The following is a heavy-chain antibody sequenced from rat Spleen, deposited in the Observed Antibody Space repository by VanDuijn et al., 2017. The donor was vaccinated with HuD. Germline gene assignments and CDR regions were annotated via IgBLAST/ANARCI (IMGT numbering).Heavy chain of an antibody. CDR1: GFTFSDYA. V-gene: IGHV5-17*01. CDR2: IIYDGSST. Sequence: EVQLVESGGGLVQPGRSLKLSCAASGFTFSDYAMAWVRQAPKKGLEWVATIIYDGSSTYYRDSVKGRFTISRDNAKSTLYLQMDSLRSEDTATYYCARSLFYNNYHYYVMDAWGQGASVTVSS. CDR3: ARSLFYNNYHYYVMDA. J-gene: IGHJ4*01. D-gene: IGHD1-10*01.